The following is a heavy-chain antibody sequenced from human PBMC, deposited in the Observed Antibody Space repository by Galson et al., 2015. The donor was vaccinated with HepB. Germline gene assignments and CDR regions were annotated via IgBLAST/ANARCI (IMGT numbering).Heavy chain of an antibody. CDR3: AKDGRTRAGRGTFDY. CDR2: IRYDGSDK. Sequence: SLRISCAAPGFTFSGYDMHWVRQAPGKGLEWVAFIRYDGSDKYYADSVKGRFTFSRDNSKSTLYLQMNSLRAEDTAVYYCAKDGRTRAGRGTFDYWGQGTLVTVSS. CDR1: GFTFSGYD. D-gene: IGHD1-7*01. V-gene: IGHV3-30*02. J-gene: IGHJ4*02.